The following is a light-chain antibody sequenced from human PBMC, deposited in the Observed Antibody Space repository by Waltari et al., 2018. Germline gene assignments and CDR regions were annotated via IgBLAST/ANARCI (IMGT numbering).Light chain of an antibody. Sequence: QSALTQPASVSGPPGQSLTIPCTGISSDVWSYNLVSWYQQHPGKAPKLIIYEASKRPAGVLICFAGSRSGNTASRTISRLQAEDVGDYYCCSYTNTHVVFGGGTNLTVL. V-gene: IGLV2-14*02. CDR3: CSYTNTHVV. CDR2: EAS. CDR1: SSDVWSYNL. J-gene: IGLJ2*01.